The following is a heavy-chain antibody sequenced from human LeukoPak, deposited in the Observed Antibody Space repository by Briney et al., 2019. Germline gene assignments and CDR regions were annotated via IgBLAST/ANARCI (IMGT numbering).Heavy chain of an antibody. J-gene: IGHJ6*03. Sequence: SETLSLTCTVSGDSINDHYWSWTRQPSGEGLEWIGYIYSSVSTNCNPSLKSRVTISIDTSKSQFSLKLTSVTAADTGVYYCARQRCSGNMCYRVDQLYYMDVWGKGTTVTVSS. CDR2: IYSSVST. CDR1: GDSINDHY. V-gene: IGHV4-4*09. D-gene: IGHD2-15*01. CDR3: ARQRCSGNMCYRVDQLYYMDV.